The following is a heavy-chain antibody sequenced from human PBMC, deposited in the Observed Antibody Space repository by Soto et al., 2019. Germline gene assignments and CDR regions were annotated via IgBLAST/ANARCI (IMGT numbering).Heavy chain of an antibody. V-gene: IGHV4-59*08. CDR2: IYYSGST. D-gene: IGHD6-13*01. CDR1: GGSISSYY. Sequence: PSETLSLTCTVSGGSISSYYWSWIRQPPGKGLEWIGYIYYSGSTNYNPSLKSRVTISVDTFKNQFSLKLSPVTAADTAVYYCARQAGDYFDYWGKGPLVTVSS. CDR3: ARQAGDYFDY. J-gene: IGHJ4*02.